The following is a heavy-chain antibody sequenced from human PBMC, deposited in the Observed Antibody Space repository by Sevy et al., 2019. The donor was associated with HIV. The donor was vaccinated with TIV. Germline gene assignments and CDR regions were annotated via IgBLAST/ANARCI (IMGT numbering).Heavy chain of an antibody. Sequence: GGSLRLSCAASGFTFSSYDMHWVRQATGKGLEWVSAIGTAGDTYYPGSVKGRFTISRENAKNSLYLQMNSLRAGDTAVYYCARDRRGLLLRRHYYYYGMDVWGQGTTVTVPS. CDR2: IGTAGDT. CDR1: GFTFSSYD. V-gene: IGHV3-13*01. J-gene: IGHJ6*02. CDR3: ARDRRGLLLRRHYYYYGMDV. D-gene: IGHD4-17*01.